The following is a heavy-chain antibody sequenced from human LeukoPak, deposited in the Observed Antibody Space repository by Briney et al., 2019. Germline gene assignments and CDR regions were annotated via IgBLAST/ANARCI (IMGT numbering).Heavy chain of an antibody. CDR2: IYPGDSDT. CDR1: GFRFNTYW. J-gene: IGHJ4*02. CDR3: ATQVAAAGIPPWRHIDY. V-gene: IGHV5-51*01. Sequence: GESLKISCQGSGFRFNTYWIGWVRQMPGKGLEWMGIIYPGDSDTRYSPSFQGQVTISVDKSISTAYLQWSSLKASDTAIYYCATQVAAAGIPPWRHIDYWGQGTLVIVSS. D-gene: IGHD6-13*01.